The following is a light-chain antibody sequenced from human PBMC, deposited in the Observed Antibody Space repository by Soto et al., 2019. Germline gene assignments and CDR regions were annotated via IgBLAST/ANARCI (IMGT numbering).Light chain of an antibody. CDR3: QQSYSTPRGFT. J-gene: IGKJ3*01. V-gene: IGKV1-39*01. CDR2: AAS. CDR1: QSISSY. Sequence: DIQMTQSPSSLSASVGDRVTITCRASQSISSYLNWYQQKPGKAPKLLIYAASSLQSGVPSRFSGSGSVTDFTLTISSLQPEDFATYYCQQSYSTPRGFTFGPGTKVDIK.